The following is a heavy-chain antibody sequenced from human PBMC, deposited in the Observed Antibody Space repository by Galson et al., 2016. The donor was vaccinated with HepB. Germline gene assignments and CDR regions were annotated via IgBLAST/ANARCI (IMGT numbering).Heavy chain of an antibody. CDR2: IQDDGSEK. CDR3: ARVPRSDVDY. Sequence: SLRLSCAASGFTFSSSWMSWVRQAPGKGLEWVANIQDDGSEKYYVDSVKGRLTISRDNAKNSLYLQMNSLRAEDTAVYYCARVPRSDVDYWGQGTVVTVSS. V-gene: IGHV3-7*01. CDR1: GFTFSSSW. D-gene: IGHD6-25*01. J-gene: IGHJ4*02.